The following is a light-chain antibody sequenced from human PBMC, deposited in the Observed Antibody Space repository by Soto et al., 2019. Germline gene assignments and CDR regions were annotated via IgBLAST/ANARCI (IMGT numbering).Light chain of an antibody. J-gene: IGKJ5*01. V-gene: IGKV3-15*01. CDR1: QSVSTN. Sequence: EIEMTQSPSTLSLSPGERATLSCRASQSVSTNLAWYKQKPGQALRLLMYGASTRAAGIPVRLSGSGCATEFTLTISSLESEDFALYYCQQYDNWTREITFGQGTRLEIK. CDR2: GAS. CDR3: QQYDNWTREIT.